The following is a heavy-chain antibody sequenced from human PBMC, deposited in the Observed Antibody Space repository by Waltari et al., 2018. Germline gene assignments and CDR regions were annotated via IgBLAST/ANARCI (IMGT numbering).Heavy chain of an antibody. V-gene: IGHV3-23*01. CDR3: AKASRAAAGIFDY. Sequence: EVQLLESGGGLVQPGGSLRLSCSASGFTFSSYAMSWVRLAPGKGLEWVSAISGSGGSTYYADSVKGRFTISRDNSKNTLYLQMNSLRAEDTAVYYCAKASRAAAGIFDYWGQGTLVTVSS. CDR2: ISGSGGST. D-gene: IGHD6-25*01. J-gene: IGHJ4*02. CDR1: GFTFSSYA.